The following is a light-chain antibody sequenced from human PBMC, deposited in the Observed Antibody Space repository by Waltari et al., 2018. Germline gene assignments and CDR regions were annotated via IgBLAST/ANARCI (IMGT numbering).Light chain of an antibody. CDR2: DAS. CDR3: QQRANWPYT. V-gene: IGKV3-11*01. Sequence: EILLTQSPATRSLSPGERATLSCRASQTVRTYLAWYQQKPGKAPRLLIFDASSRATGIPAKFSGSWSGTDFTLTVSNLEPEDFAVYYCQQRANWPYTFGQGTRVEI. J-gene: IGKJ2*01. CDR1: QTVRTY.